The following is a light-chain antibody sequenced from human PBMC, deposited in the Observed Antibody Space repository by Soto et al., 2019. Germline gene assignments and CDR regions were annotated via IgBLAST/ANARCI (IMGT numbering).Light chain of an antibody. V-gene: IGLV2-11*01. CDR1: TSDVGGYDY. J-gene: IGLJ1*01. CDR3: CSYAGDFYV. CDR2: DVS. Sequence: QSVLTQPRSVSGSPGQSVAISCTGTTSDVGGYDYVSWHQQHPGKAPELIIFDVSKRPSGVPDWFSGSKSGNTASLTITGLQAEDEADYFCCSYAGDFYVFGSGTKVTVL.